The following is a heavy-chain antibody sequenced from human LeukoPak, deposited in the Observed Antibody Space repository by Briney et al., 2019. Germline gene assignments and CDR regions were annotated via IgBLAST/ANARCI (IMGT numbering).Heavy chain of an antibody. V-gene: IGHV1-69*05. Sequence: SVKVSCKASGGTFSSYAISWVRQAPGQGLEWMGGIIPIFGTANYAQKFQGRVTITTDESTSTAYMELSSLRSEDTAVYYCATPVGYGSGRILTRAYYFDYWGQGTLVTVSP. D-gene: IGHD3-10*01. CDR1: GGTFSSYA. CDR2: IIPIFGTA. J-gene: IGHJ4*02. CDR3: ATPVGYGSGRILTRAYYFDY.